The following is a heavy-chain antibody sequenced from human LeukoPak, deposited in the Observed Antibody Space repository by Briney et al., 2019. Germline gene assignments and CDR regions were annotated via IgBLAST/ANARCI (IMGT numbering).Heavy chain of an antibody. V-gene: IGHV3-30*02. CDR3: ARVRLRSSGWPDY. Sequence: GGSLRLSCAASGFTFSSYGMHWVRQAPGKGLEWVSFIRYDGSNEYYADSVRGRFTISRDNSKNTLYLQMNSLRAEDTAVYYCARVRLRSSGWPDYWGQGTLVTVSS. CDR1: GFTFSSYG. CDR2: IRYDGSNE. J-gene: IGHJ4*02. D-gene: IGHD6-19*01.